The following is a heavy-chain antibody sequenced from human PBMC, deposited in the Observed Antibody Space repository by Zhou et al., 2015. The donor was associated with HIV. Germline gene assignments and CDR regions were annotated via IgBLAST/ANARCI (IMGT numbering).Heavy chain of an antibody. D-gene: IGHD3-16*02. V-gene: IGHV3-33*01. CDR2: IWFDGSKE. Sequence: QVQLVESGGGVVQPGRSLRLSCVVSGFTFRSYGMNWVRQAPGKGLEWVAAIWFDGSKEYYADSVKGRFAISRDNSKNTLFLQMSSLRAEDTAVYYCARWNYVWGSYRSALGYWGQGTLVTVSS. J-gene: IGHJ4*02. CDR3: ARWNYVWGSYRSALGY. CDR1: GFTFRSYG.